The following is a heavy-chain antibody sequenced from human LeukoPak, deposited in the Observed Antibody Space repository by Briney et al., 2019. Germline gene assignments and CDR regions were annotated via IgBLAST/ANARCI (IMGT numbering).Heavy chain of an antibody. CDR2: IHYDGNT. J-gene: IGHJ4*02. CDR1: GVSISSSTYS. CDR3: ARHSLNNYGSYY. Sequence: PSETLSLTCTVSGVSISSSTYSWTWLRQPPGKGLEWIGSIHYDGNTYYKPSLKSRVTISVDTSKIQFSLRLSSATAADMATYYCARHSLNNYGSYYWGQGTLVTVSS. V-gene: IGHV4-39*01. D-gene: IGHD5-24*01.